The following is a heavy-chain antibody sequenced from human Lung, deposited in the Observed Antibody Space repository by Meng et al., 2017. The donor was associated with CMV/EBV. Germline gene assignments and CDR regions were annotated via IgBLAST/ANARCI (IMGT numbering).Heavy chain of an antibody. V-gene: IGHV1-2*04. CDR1: GYTFIDYH. CDR2: ISPYNGDT. Sequence: QVQLPQSGAEVKEPGASVKLSCKTSGYTFIDYHIHWVRQAPGQGLEWMGWISPYNGDTIYARDFQGWVTMTRDTSNRTLYMEVSRMRFDDTAVYYCARAIVKNGKRQFDYWGQGTLVTVSS. D-gene: IGHD1-1*01. CDR3: ARAIVKNGKRQFDY. J-gene: IGHJ4*02.